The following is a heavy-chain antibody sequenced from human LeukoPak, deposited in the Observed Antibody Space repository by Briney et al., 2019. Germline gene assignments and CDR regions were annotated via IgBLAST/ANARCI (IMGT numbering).Heavy chain of an antibody. CDR1: GGXFSSYA. CDR3: ARHIVGAHLDY. Sequence: SVKVSCRASGGXFSSYAISWVRQAPGQGLEWMGGIIPIFGTANYAQKFQGRVTITADECTSTAYMELSSLRSEDTAVYYCARHIVGAHLDYWGQGTLVTVSS. J-gene: IGHJ4*02. CDR2: IIPIFGTA. V-gene: IGHV1-69*01. D-gene: IGHD1-26*01.